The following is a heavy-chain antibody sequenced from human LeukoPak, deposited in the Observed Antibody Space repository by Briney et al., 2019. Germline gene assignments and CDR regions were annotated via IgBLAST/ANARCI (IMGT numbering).Heavy chain of an antibody. V-gene: IGHV3-7*01. CDR3: AREVPYDFWSGYSPTDY. J-gene: IGHJ4*02. CDR2: IKQDGSEK. D-gene: IGHD3-3*01. Sequence: GGSLRLSCAASGFTFSSYSMNWVRQAPGKGLEWVANIKQDGSEKYYVDSVKGRFTISRDNAKNTLYLQMNSLRAEDTAVYYCAREVPYDFWSGYSPTDYWGQGTLVTVSS. CDR1: GFTFSSYS.